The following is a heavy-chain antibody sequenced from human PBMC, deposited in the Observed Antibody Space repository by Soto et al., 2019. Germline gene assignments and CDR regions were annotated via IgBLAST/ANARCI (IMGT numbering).Heavy chain of an antibody. J-gene: IGHJ6*02. CDR2: ISWDGGST. Sequence: EVQLVESGGVVVQPGGSLSFSCAASEFTFDDYTIHWVRQPRGTGLEWVSVISWDGGSTSYADSVKGRFTISRDNSKNSLYLQMNSLRTEDTALYYCAKAGRGEYYYYYYGMDVWGQGTTVTVSS. D-gene: IGHD3-16*01. V-gene: IGHV3-43*01. CDR3: AKAGRGEYYYYYYGMDV. CDR1: EFTFDDYT.